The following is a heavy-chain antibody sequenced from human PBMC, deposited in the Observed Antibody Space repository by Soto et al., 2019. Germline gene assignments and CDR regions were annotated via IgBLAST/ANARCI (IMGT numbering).Heavy chain of an antibody. V-gene: IGHV3-11*06. CDR3: ARDIWYSSGWYFRSYYYGMDV. Sequence: PGGSLRLSCAASGFTFSDYYMSWIRQAPGKGLEWVSHISGTSVYIHYADSVKGRFTISRDNAKNTLYLQMNSLRAEDTAVYYCARDIWYSSGWYFRSYYYGMDVWGQGTTVTV. D-gene: IGHD6-19*01. CDR2: ISGTSVYI. J-gene: IGHJ6*02. CDR1: GFTFSDYY.